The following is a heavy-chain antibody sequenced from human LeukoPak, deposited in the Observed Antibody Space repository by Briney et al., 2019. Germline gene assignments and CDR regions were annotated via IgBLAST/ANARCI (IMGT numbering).Heavy chain of an antibody. CDR2: ISWNSGSI. J-gene: IGHJ5*02. Sequence: QAGRSLRLSCAASGFTFDDYAMHWVRQAPGKGLEWVSGISWNSGSIGYGDSVKGRFTISRDNAKNSLYLQMNSLRAEDTALYYCAKDRGIAARGWFDPWGQGTLVTVSP. CDR3: AKDRGIAARGWFDP. D-gene: IGHD6-6*01. V-gene: IGHV3-9*01. CDR1: GFTFDDYA.